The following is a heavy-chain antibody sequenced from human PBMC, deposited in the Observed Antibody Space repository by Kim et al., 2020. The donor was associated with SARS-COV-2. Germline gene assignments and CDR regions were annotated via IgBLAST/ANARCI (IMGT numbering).Heavy chain of an antibody. Sequence: GGSLRLSCAASGFTFSAYDLHWVRQGAGKGLEWVSAIGTLSHTFYADSVKGRFTISSENDKNSFYLQMNSLGAGDTAVYYCVRPGSSWHCDPQRSAFDFWGRGTLVTVSS. CDR3: VRPGSSWHCDPQRSAFDF. CDR2: IGTLSHT. J-gene: IGHJ3*01. CDR1: GFTFSAYD. V-gene: IGHV3-13*01. D-gene: IGHD6-13*01.